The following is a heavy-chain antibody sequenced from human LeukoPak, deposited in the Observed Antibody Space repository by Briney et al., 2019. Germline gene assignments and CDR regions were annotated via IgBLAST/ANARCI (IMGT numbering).Heavy chain of an antibody. CDR2: IRSKANSYAT. V-gene: IGHV3-73*01. J-gene: IGHJ4*02. D-gene: IGHD2-8*01. CDR1: GFTFSGSA. CDR3: TLYCTNGVCSDY. Sequence: GGSLRLSCAASGFTFSGSAMHWVRQASGKGLELVGRIRSKANSYATAYAASVKGRFTISRDDSKNTAYLQMNSLKTEDTAVYYCTLYCTNGVCSDYWGQGTLVTVSS.